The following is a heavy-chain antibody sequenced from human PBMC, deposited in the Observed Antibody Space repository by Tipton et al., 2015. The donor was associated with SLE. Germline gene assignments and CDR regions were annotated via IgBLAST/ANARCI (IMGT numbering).Heavy chain of an antibody. D-gene: IGHD3-9*01. J-gene: IGHJ3*02. CDR2: IYYSGST. V-gene: IGHV4-61*05. Sequence: TLSLTCTVSGGSISSSSHYWGWIRQPPGKGLEWIGYIYYSGSTNKNPSLQSRVSMSADTSKSQISLKLTSVTAADTAVYFCARGLVMGRYDAFDTWGQGTMVTVSS. CDR3: ARGLVMGRYDAFDT. CDR1: GGSISSSSHY.